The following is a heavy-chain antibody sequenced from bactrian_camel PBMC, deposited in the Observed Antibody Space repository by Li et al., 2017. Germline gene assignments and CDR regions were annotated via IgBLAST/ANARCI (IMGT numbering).Heavy chain of an antibody. J-gene: IGHJ4*01. Sequence: HVQLVESGGGSVQAGGSLTLSCAASGPTYSSLCIAWFRQAPGKEREGVAALNTGGGSPYYADSVKGRFVISRDNANNIVYLHLTHLKIEDTAMYYCEKGSLRGQGTQVTV. V-gene: IGHV3S1*01. CDR2: LNTGGGSP. CDR3: EKGSL. CDR1: GPTYSSLC. D-gene: IGHD5*01.